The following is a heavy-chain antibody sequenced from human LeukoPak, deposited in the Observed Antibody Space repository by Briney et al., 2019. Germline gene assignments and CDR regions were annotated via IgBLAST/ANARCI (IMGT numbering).Heavy chain of an antibody. CDR3: AKEITMMHHDDAFDI. D-gene: IGHD3-22*01. V-gene: IGHV3-23*01. Sequence: GGSLRLSCAASGFTFSNYGMTWVRQAPGKGLEWVSGISDSGGSTKHAVSVKGRFTISRDNSKDTLYLQMNSLRAEDTAVYYCAKEITMMHHDDAFDIWGQGTMVTVSS. CDR2: ISDSGGST. CDR1: GFTFSNYG. J-gene: IGHJ3*02.